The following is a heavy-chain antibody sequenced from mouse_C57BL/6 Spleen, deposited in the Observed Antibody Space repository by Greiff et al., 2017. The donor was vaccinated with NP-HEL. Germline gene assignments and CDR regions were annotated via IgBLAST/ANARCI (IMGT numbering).Heavy chain of an antibody. CDR3: VTLGRGDFGG. Sequence: EVQVVESGGGLVQPKGSLKLSCAASGFSFNTYAMNWVRQAPGKGLEWVARIRSKSNNYATYYADSVKDRFTISRADSESMLYLQMDNLKTEDTAMYYCVTLGRGDFGGWGTGTTVTVAS. CDR2: IRSKSNNYAT. V-gene: IGHV10-1*01. CDR1: GFSFNTYA. J-gene: IGHJ1*03. D-gene: IGHD4-1*01.